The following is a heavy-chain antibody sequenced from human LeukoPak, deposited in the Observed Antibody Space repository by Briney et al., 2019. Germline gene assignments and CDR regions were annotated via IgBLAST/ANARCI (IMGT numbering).Heavy chain of an antibody. Sequence: PGGALRLCCAESGFTFKTFNMDWGRQAPGKGLGWVSSITSGGDYIYYADSVEGRFTTSIDNAKNSLSLQLNSLRVEDTAVYYCARGHYDVLAASYKWTPDYWGQGTLVSVSS. CDR1: GFTFKTFN. D-gene: IGHD3-9*01. V-gene: IGHV3-21*01. CDR2: ITSGGDYI. J-gene: IGHJ4*02. CDR3: ARGHYDVLAASYKWTPDY.